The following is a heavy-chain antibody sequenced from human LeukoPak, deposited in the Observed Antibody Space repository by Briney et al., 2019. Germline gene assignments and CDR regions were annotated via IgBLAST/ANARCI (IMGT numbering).Heavy chain of an antibody. CDR1: GFTFSSYA. CDR2: ISYDGSNK. D-gene: IGHD1-26*01. CDR3: ARDWGELLDY. J-gene: IGHJ4*02. V-gene: IGHV3-30-3*01. Sequence: GGSLRLSCAASGFTFSSYAMHWVRQAPGKGLEWVAVISYDGSNKYYADSVKGRFTISRDNSKNTLYLQMNSLRAEDTAVYYCARDWGELLDYWGQGTLVTVSS.